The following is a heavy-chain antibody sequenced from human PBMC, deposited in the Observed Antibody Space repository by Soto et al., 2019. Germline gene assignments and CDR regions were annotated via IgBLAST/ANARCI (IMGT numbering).Heavy chain of an antibody. CDR1: GFTFSSYG. Sequence: PGGSLRLSCAASGFTFSSYGMYWVRQAPGKGLEWVAVIWYDGSNKYYADSVKGRFTISRDNSKNTLYLQMNSLRAEDTAVYYCARSHYYDSSVSYYYGMDVWGQGTTVTVSS. CDR3: ARSHYYDSSVSYYYGMDV. V-gene: IGHV3-33*01. D-gene: IGHD3-22*01. CDR2: IWYDGSNK. J-gene: IGHJ6*02.